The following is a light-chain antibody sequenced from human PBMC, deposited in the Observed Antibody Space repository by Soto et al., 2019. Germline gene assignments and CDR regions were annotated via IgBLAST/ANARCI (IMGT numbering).Light chain of an antibody. CDR3: ETWDSNTRV. J-gene: IGLJ2*01. Sequence: QPVLTQSSSASASLGSSVKLTCTLSSGHRSYIIAWHQQQPGTAPRYLMKLEDSGGYNRGSGVPDRFSGSSSGADRYLTISNLQSEGAADYYCETWDSNTRVFGGGTPLTVL. CDR2: LEDSGGY. CDR1: SGHRSYI. V-gene: IGLV4-60*03.